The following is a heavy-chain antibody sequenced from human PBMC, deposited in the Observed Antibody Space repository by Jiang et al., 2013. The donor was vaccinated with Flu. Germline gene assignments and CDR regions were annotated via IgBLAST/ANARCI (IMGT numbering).Heavy chain of an antibody. Sequence: ELLKPSETLSLTCAVYGGSFSGYYWSWIRQPPGKGLEWIGEINHSGSTNYNPSLKSRVTISVDTSKNQFSLKLSSVTAADTAVYYCARKRQHYDYVWGSYRPCAFDIWGQG. V-gene: IGHV4-34*01. CDR3: ARKRQHYDYVWGSYRPCAFDI. D-gene: IGHD3-16*02. CDR2: INHSGST. J-gene: IGHJ3*02. CDR1: GGSFSGYY.